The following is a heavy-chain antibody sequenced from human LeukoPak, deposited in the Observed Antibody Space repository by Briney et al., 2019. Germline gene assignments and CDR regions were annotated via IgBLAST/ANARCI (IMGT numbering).Heavy chain of an antibody. CDR2: ISSSGSTI. CDR1: GFTFSDYY. J-gene: IGHJ6*03. D-gene: IGHD3-3*01. CDR3: ARMGPDDFWSGYSYYYYMDV. V-gene: IGHV3-11*01. Sequence: PGGPLRLSCGASGFTFSDYYMSWIRQVPGKGLEWVSYISSSGSTIYYADSVKGRFTISRDNAKNSLYLQMNSLRAEDTAVYYCARMGPDDFWSGYSYYYYMDVWGKGTTVTVSS.